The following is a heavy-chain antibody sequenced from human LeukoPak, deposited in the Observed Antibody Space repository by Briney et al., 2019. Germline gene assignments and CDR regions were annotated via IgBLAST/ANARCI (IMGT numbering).Heavy chain of an antibody. CDR1: GGSISSSNW. D-gene: IGHD1-26*01. J-gene: IGHJ4*02. V-gene: IGHV4-4*02. Sequence: SGTLSLTCAVSGGSISSSNWWSWVRQPPGKGLEWIGEIYHSGSTNYNPSLKSRVTISVDKSKNQFSLKLSSVTAADTAVYYCARAVGATTGYYFDYWGQGTLVTVSS. CDR3: ARAVGATTGYYFDY. CDR2: IYHSGST.